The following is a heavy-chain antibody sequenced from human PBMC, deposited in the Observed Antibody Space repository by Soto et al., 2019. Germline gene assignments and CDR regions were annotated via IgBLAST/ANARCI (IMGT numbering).Heavy chain of an antibody. V-gene: IGHV4-34*01. CDR3: ARGPSIAAPPQFQH. CDR1: GGSFSGYY. D-gene: IGHD6-6*01. CDR2: INHSGST. J-gene: IGHJ1*01. Sequence: SETLSLTCAVYGGSFSGYYWSWIRQPPGKGLEWIGEINHSGSTNYNPSLKSRVTISVDTSKNQFSLKLSSVTAADTAVYYCARGPSIAAPPQFQHWGQGTLVTVSS.